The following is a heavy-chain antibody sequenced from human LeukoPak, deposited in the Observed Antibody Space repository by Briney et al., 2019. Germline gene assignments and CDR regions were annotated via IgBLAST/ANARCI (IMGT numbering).Heavy chain of an antibody. D-gene: IGHD3-10*01. V-gene: IGHV3-48*01. CDR3: ARGGFGELFSSDY. J-gene: IGHJ4*02. CDR2: ISSSSSTI. Sequence: GGSLRLSXAASGFTFGSYSMNWVRQAPGKGLEWVSYISSSSSTIYYADSVKGRFTISRDNAKNSLYLQMNSLRAEDTAVYYCARGGFGELFSSDYWGQGTLVTVSS. CDR1: GFTFGSYS.